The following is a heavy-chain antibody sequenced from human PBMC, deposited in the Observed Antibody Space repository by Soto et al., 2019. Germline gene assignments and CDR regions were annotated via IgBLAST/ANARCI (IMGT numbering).Heavy chain of an antibody. CDR2: ISAYNGNT. CDR3: ARAGYYYDSSGPATFDI. Sequence: QVQLVQSGAEVKKPGASVKVSRKASGYTFTSYGISWVRQAPGQGLEWMGWISAYNGNTNYAQKLQGRVTMTTDTYTSTAYMELRSLRSDDTAVYYCARAGYYYDSSGPATFDIWGQGTMVTVSS. D-gene: IGHD3-22*01. CDR1: GYTFTSYG. J-gene: IGHJ3*02. V-gene: IGHV1-18*01.